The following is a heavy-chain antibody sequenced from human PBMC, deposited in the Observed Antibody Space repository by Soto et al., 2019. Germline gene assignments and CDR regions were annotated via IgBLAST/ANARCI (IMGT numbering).Heavy chain of an antibody. CDR3: ASYGSGKGAFDI. CDR1: GGSFSGYY. Sequence: QVQLQQWSAGLLKPSETQSLTCAVYGGSFSGYYWSWIRQPPGKGLEWIGEINHSGSTNYNASLKSRVTISVDTSKNQFSLKLSSVTAADTAVYYCASYGSGKGAFDIWGQGTMVTVSS. CDR2: INHSGST. J-gene: IGHJ3*02. V-gene: IGHV4-34*01. D-gene: IGHD3-10*01.